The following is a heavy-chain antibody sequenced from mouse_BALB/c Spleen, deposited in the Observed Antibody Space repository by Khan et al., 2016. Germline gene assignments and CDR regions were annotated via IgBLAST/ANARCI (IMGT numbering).Heavy chain of an antibody. CDR2: ISSGSSTI. J-gene: IGHJ4*01. V-gene: IGHV5-17*02. CDR3: ARGVVTRHYYVMDY. Sequence: EVELVESGGGLVQPGGSRKLFCAASGFTFSSFGMHWVRQAPEKGLEWVAYISSGSSTIYYADTVKGRFTISRANPQKTMILQMTSQSTEDTAMYYCARGVVTRHYYVMDYWGQGTSVTVSS. D-gene: IGHD2-13*01. CDR1: GFTFSSFG.